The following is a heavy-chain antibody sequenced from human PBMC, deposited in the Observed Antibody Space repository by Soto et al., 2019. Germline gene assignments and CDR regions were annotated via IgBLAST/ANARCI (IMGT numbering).Heavy chain of an antibody. CDR3: ASERSSGAFDI. D-gene: IGHD1-26*01. CDR2: MNPNSGNT. J-gene: IGHJ3*02. CDR1: GYTFTSYD. Sequence: QVQLVQSGAEVKKPGASVKVSCKTSGYTFTSYDINWVRQATGQGLEWMGWMNPNSGNTAYAQKFQGRVTMTKTTSISTAYIELSSLISEHTDVYYSASERSSGAFDIWGQGTIVTVSS. V-gene: IGHV1-8*01.